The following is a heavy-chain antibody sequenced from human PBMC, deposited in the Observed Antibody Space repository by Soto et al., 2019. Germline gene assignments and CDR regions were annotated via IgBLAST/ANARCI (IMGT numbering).Heavy chain of an antibody. V-gene: IGHV3-23*01. D-gene: IGHD2-15*01. J-gene: IGHJ6*03. CDR1: GFTFSSYA. CDR3: AKDQDIVVVVAATAPKNYYYYYMDV. Sequence: GESLRLSCAASGFTFSSYAMSWVRQAPGKGLEWVSAISGSGGSTYYADSVKGRFTISRDNSKNTLYLQMNSLRAEDTAVYYCAKDQDIVVVVAATAPKNYYYYYMDVWGKGTTVTVSS. CDR2: ISGSGGST.